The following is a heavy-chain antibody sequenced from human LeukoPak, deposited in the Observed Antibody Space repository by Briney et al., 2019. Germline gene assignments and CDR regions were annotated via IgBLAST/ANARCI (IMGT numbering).Heavy chain of an antibody. Sequence: PGGSLRLSCAVSGLTFRDAWMSWVRQAPGKGLEWVGRIKSLAVGGTTDYAAPVKGRFTISRVGSKNTVYLQMNSLKTEDTAVYYCTHDSSGYYSLHSWGQGTLVTVSS. V-gene: IGHV3-15*01. CDR3: THDSSGYYSLHS. J-gene: IGHJ4*02. D-gene: IGHD3-22*01. CDR2: IKSLAVGGTT. CDR1: GLTFRDAW.